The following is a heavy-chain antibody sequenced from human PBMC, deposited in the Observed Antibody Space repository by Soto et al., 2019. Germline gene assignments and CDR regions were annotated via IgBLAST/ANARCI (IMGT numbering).Heavy chain of an antibody. CDR3: ANGITGDAFDI. CDR2: INTNTGNP. J-gene: IGHJ3*02. Sequence: ASVKVSCKASGYTFTSYAMNWVRQAPGQGLEWMGWINTNTGNPTYAQGFTGRFVFSLDTSVSTAYLQISSLKAEDTALYYCANGITGDAFDIWGQGTMVTVSS. D-gene: IGHD1-20*01. V-gene: IGHV7-4-1*02. CDR1: GYTFTSYA.